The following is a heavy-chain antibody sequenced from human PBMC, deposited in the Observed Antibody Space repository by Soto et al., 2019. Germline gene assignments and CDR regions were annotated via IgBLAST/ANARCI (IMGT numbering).Heavy chain of an antibody. CDR2: ISSDGSNK. Sequence: GGSLRLSCAASVFTFNNYAMHWVRQAPGKGLEWVAVISSDGSNKYYADSVKGRFTISRDNSKSTLYLQMNSLRPEDTAVYNCARDWGSGWYGVSFEHYGLDVWGQGNTVTVSS. V-gene: IGHV3-30*04. CDR1: VFTFNNYA. CDR3: ARDWGSGWYGVSFEHYGLDV. J-gene: IGHJ6*02. D-gene: IGHD6-19*01.